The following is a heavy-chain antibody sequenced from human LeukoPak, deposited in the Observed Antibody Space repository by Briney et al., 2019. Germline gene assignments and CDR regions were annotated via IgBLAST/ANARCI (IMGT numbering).Heavy chain of an antibody. Sequence: GGSLRLSCAASRFTFSDYYMSWIRQAPGKGLEWVSYISSSGNTIYYADSVKGRFTISRDNAKNSLYLQMNSLRAEDTAVYYCAREAVVAGTGDYYYYYYMDVWGKGTTVTVSS. CDR3: AREAVVAGTGDYYYYYYMDV. CDR2: ISSSGNTI. V-gene: IGHV3-11*01. J-gene: IGHJ6*03. CDR1: RFTFSDYY. D-gene: IGHD6-19*01.